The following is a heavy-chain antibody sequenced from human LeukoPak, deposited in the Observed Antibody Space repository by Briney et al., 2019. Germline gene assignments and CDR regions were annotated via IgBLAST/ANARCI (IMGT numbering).Heavy chain of an antibody. J-gene: IGHJ6*03. D-gene: IGHD2-21*02. CDR2: ISAIGGST. Sequence: GGSLRLSCAASGFTFNTYAMSWVRQAPGKGLEWVSTISAIGGSTYYADSVKGRFTISRDNSKSTLYLQMNSLRAEDTAVYYCAKPRDFHYYMDVWGKGTTVIVSS. CDR1: GFTFNTYA. CDR3: AKPRDFHYYMDV. V-gene: IGHV3-23*01.